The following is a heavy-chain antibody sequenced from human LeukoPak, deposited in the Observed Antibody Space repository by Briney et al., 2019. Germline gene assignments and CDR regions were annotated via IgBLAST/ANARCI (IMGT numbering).Heavy chain of an antibody. CDR2: ILYDGSNK. CDR3: ARAHTLGYCSGGSCYFDY. CDR1: GFTFSSYG. Sequence: PGGSLRLSCAASGFTFSSYGMHWVRQAPGKGLEWVAVILYDGSNKYYADSVKGRFTISRDNSKNTLYLQMNSLRAEDTAVYYCARAHTLGYCSGGSCYFDYWGQGTLVTVSS. D-gene: IGHD2-15*01. J-gene: IGHJ4*02. V-gene: IGHV3-33*01.